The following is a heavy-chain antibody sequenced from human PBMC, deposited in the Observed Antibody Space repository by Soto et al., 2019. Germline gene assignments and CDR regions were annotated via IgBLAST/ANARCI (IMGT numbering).Heavy chain of an antibody. Sequence: GGSLRLSCAGSGFTFGDSYMSWIRQAPGKGLEWLSYISPGSRYPAYADSVKGRFTISRDNARRSLFLQMTSLTAEDTAMYYCVRGAGEGLFDPWGQGTMVTVSS. CDR2: ISPGSRYP. J-gene: IGHJ5*02. CDR1: GFTFGDSY. D-gene: IGHD2-21*01. V-gene: IGHV3-11*06. CDR3: VRGAGEGLFDP.